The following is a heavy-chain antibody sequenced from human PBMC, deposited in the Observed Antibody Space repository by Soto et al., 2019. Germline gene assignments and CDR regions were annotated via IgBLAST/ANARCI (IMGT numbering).Heavy chain of an antibody. CDR3: AKEYCGGHCSSDYFDS. Sequence: GGSLRLSCAASGFTFSNYGIHWVRQAPGNGLAWVAVISRDRSVIYSADPVKGRFTISRDNSKNTLYLQVDNLRAEDTAVYYCAKEYCGGHCSSDYFDSWGQGTLVTVSS. D-gene: IGHD2-21*01. V-gene: IGHV3-30*18. CDR2: ISRDRSVI. CDR1: GFTFSNYG. J-gene: IGHJ4*02.